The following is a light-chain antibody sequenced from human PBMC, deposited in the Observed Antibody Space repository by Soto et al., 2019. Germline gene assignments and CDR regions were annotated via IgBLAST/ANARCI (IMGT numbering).Light chain of an antibody. CDR2: GAT. CDR1: QSISASY. V-gene: IGKV3-20*01. J-gene: IGKJ3*01. Sequence: EIVLTQSPGTLSLSPGERATLFCRASQSISASYLAWYQQKPGQAPRLLISGATNRATGVPDRFSGSGSETDFTLTISSLEPEDFGVYYCQQSGILPPTFGPGTPVD. CDR3: QQSGILPPT.